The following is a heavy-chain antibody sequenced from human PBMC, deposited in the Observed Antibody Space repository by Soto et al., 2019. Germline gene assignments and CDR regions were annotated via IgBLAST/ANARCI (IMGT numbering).Heavy chain of an antibody. V-gene: IGHV1-69*13. CDR1: GGPFSSYA. D-gene: IGHD5-18*01. Sequence: ASVKVSCKASGGPFSSYAISWVRQAPGQGLEWMGGIIPIFGTANYAQKFQGRVTITADESTSTAYMELSSLRSEDTAVYYCARRRAAMVNLSVGSRRYYYGMDVWGQGTTVTVSS. CDR3: ARRRAAMVNLSVGSRRYYYGMDV. CDR2: IIPIFGTA. J-gene: IGHJ6*02.